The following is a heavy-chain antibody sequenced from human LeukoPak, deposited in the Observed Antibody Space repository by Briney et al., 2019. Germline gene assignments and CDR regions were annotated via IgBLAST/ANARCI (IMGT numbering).Heavy chain of an antibody. CDR2: VYDIGST. D-gene: IGHD4-23*01. CDR3: AREGGRWDGYGGNQGSFDI. Sequence: GGSLRLSCAASGITVCISNMNWVHQAPGKGLEWVSVVYDIGSTYYADSVKGRFTISRDISKNTVYLQLNSLRGDDTAVYYCAREGGRWDGYGGNQGSFDIWGQGTMVTVSS. V-gene: IGHV3-66*01. CDR1: GITVCISN. J-gene: IGHJ3*02.